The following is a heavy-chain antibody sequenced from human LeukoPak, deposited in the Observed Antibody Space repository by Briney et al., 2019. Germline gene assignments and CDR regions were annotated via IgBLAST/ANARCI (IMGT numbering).Heavy chain of an antibody. D-gene: IGHD3-10*01. Sequence: ASVKVSCKASGYTFTSYGISWVRQAPGQGLEWMGWISAYNGNTNYAEKFQGRVTMTTDTSTSTVHMHLRSLRLDDTAVYYCAREIGAEIDYWGQGTLVIVSS. CDR3: AREIGAEIDY. CDR2: ISAYNGNT. J-gene: IGHJ4*02. CDR1: GYTFTSYG. V-gene: IGHV1-18*01.